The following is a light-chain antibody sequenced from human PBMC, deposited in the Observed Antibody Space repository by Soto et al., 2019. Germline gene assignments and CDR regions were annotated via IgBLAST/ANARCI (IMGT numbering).Light chain of an antibody. J-gene: IGKJ1*01. V-gene: IGKV3-15*01. Sequence: EIVMTQSPATLSVSPGERATLSCRASQSVNSALAWYQQKPGQVPRLLIYGASTRATGIPARFSGSGSGTEFTLTISSLQSEDFAVYYCQQYNNWPQTFGQGTKVDIK. CDR3: QQYNNWPQT. CDR1: QSVNSA. CDR2: GAS.